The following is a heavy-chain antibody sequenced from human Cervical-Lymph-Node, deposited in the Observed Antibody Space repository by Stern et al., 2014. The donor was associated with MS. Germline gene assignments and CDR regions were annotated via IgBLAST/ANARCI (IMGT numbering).Heavy chain of an antibody. V-gene: IGHV3-33*01. CDR2: IYYDASNR. J-gene: IGHJ1*01. Sequence: VQLVESGGGVVQPGRSLRLSCAASGFTFSSSGMHWVRQAPGKGLEWLPIIYYDASNRYYADSVKGRFTISRDNSKNTLYLQMNSLRTEDTAVYYCAREGGNTAEYFQHWGQGTLVTVSS. D-gene: IGHD4-23*01. CDR1: GFTFSSSG. CDR3: AREGGNTAEYFQH.